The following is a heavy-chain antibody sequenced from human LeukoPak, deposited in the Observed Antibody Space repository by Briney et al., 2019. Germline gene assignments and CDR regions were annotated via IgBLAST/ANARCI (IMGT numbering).Heavy chain of an antibody. CDR2: IKEDGSEK. J-gene: IGHJ4*02. V-gene: IGHV3-7*01. CDR1: GFTFSSYA. D-gene: IGHD3-22*01. CDR3: AKDSSAYILYYFDY. Sequence: GGSLRLSCAASGFTFSSYAMSWVRQAMGKGLECVAKIKEDGSEKHYVDSVKGRFTISRDNTKNSLYLQMNSLRAEDTAVYYCAKDSSAYILYYFDYWGQGTLVTVSS.